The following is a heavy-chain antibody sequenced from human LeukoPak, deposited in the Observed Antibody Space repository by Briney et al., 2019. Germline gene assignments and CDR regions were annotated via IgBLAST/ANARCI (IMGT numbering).Heavy chain of an antibody. D-gene: IGHD3-22*01. CDR3: AKGARITMIVVVITAFDY. CDR1: GFTFSSYA. V-gene: IGHV3-23*01. J-gene: IGHJ4*02. Sequence: GGSLRLSCAASGFTFSSYAMSWVRQAPGKGLEWVSAISGSGGSTYYADSVKGRSTISRDNSKNTLYLQMNSLRAEDTAVYYCAKGARITMIVVVITAFDYWGQGTLVTVSS. CDR2: ISGSGGST.